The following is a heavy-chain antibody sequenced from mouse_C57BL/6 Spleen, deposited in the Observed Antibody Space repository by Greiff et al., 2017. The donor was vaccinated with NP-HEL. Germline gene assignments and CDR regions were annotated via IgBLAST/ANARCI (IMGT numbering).Heavy chain of an antibody. Sequence: QVQLQQPGAELVRPGSSVKLSCKASGYTFTSYWMHWVKQRPIQGLEWIGNIDPSDGGTHYNQKFKDKATLTVDKSSSTAYMQLSSLTSEDSAVYYGARGGLFDYWGQGTTVTVSS. CDR2: IDPSDGGT. CDR3: ARGGLFDY. D-gene: IGHD3-3*01. J-gene: IGHJ2*01. CDR1: GYTFTSYW. V-gene: IGHV1-52*01.